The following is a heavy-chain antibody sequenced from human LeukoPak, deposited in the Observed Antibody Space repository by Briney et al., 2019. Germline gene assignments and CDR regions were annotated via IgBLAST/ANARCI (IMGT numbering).Heavy chain of an antibody. Sequence: SQTLSLTCIVSGDSISSGSYYWTWLRQPAGKGLEWIGRIHTSGNTNYSPSLKSRVTISRDTSKNQFSLRLTSVTAADTAVFYCVRDWNGDYFDYWGQGTLVTVSS. CDR3: VRDWNGDYFDY. CDR1: GDSISSGSYY. V-gene: IGHV4-61*02. CDR2: IHTSGNT. J-gene: IGHJ4*02. D-gene: IGHD1-1*01.